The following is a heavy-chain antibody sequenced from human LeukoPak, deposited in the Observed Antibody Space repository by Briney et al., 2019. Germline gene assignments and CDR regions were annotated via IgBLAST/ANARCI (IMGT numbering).Heavy chain of an antibody. J-gene: IGHJ3*01. V-gene: IGHV3-23*01. D-gene: IGHD5-12*01. Sequence: GGSLRLSCAASGFTFSSSAMSWVRQAPGKGLEWVSGISGSGGSTDYADSVKGRFTISRDNSKNTLYLQMSSLRAEDTALYYCARYGGNAFDVWGQGTMVTVSS. CDR2: ISGSGGST. CDR1: GFTFSSSA. CDR3: ARYGGNAFDV.